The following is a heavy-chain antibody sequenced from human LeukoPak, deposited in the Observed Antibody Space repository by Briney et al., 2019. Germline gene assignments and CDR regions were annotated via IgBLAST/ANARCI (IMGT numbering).Heavy chain of an antibody. CDR2: ISGDSGST. V-gene: IGHV3-43*02. Sequence: AGGSLRLSCAASGFTFDDYDMRWVRQAAGKGLEWVSLISGDSGSTYYADSVKGRFTISRDNSKNSLYLQMNSLRTEDTALYYCANEDYWGQGTLVTVSS. CDR1: GFTFDDYD. CDR3: ANEDY. J-gene: IGHJ4*02.